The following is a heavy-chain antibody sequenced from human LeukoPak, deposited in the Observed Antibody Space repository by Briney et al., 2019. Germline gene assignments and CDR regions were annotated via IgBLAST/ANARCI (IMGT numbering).Heavy chain of an antibody. D-gene: IGHD4-11*01. CDR3: ARHWQSNQGDVYDL. Sequence: GGSLRLSCAASGFTFSNCRVNWVRHAPGKGLVWVSQINTDGSVTKNADSVKDRFTISRDKAKNTLYLQMNSLRAEDTAVYFCARHWQSNQGDVYDLWGQGTMVTVSA. V-gene: IGHV3-74*01. J-gene: IGHJ3*01. CDR2: INTDGSVT. CDR1: GFTFSNCR.